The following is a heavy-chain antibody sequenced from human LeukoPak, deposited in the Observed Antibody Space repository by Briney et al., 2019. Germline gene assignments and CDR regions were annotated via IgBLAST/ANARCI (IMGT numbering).Heavy chain of an antibody. CDR1: GFTFSSYW. J-gene: IGHJ4*02. D-gene: IGHD5-12*01. CDR2: IKQDGSER. Sequence: GGSLRLSCAAPGFTFSSYWMSWVRQAPGKGLEWVANIKQDGSERYYVDSVKGRFTISRDNAKNSLYLQMNSLRAEDTAVYYCARDSGLARPSDYWGQGTLVTVSS. CDR3: ARDSGLARPSDY. V-gene: IGHV3-7*05.